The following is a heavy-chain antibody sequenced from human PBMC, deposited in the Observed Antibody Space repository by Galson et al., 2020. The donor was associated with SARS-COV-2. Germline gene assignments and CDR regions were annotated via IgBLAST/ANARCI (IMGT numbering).Heavy chain of an antibody. CDR2: ISYDGSNK. CDR1: GFTFSSYG. D-gene: IGHD3-3*01. V-gene: IGHV3-30*18. CDR3: AKVYSHLRFLEWSYFDY. Sequence: GESLKISCAASGFTFSSYGMHWVRQAPGKGLEWVAVISYDGSNKYYADSVKGRFTISRDNSKNTLYLQMNSLRAEDTAVYYCAKVYSHLRFLEWSYFDYWGQGTLVTVSS. J-gene: IGHJ4*02.